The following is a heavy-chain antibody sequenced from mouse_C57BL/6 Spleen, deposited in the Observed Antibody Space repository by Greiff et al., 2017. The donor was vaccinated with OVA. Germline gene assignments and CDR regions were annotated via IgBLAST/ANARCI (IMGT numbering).Heavy chain of an antibody. V-gene: IGHV1-80*01. Sequence: QVQLKQSGAELVKPGASVKISCKASGYAFSSYWMNWVKQRPGTGLEWIGQIYPGDGGTNYNGKFKGKATLTADKAYSTAYMQLSSLTSEDSAVYFGACGDGWAYWGQGTLVTVSA. D-gene: IGHD2-3*01. CDR1: GYAFSSYW. J-gene: IGHJ3*01. CDR2: IYPGDGGT. CDR3: ACGDGWAY.